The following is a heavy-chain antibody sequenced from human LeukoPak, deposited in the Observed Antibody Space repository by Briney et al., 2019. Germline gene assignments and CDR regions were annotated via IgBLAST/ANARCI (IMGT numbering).Heavy chain of an antibody. CDR2: IYHSGST. Sequence: SETLSLTCTVSGYSISSGYYWGRIRQPPGKGLEWIGSIYHSGSTYYNPSLKSRVTISVDTSKNQFSLKLSSVTAADTAVYYCASGGRNYQLPLDYWGQGTLVTVSS. CDR3: ASGGRNYQLPLDY. V-gene: IGHV4-38-2*02. CDR1: GYSISSGYY. J-gene: IGHJ4*02. D-gene: IGHD2-2*01.